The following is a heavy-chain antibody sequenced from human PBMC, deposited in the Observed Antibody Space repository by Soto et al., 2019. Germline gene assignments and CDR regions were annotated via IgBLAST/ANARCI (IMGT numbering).Heavy chain of an antibody. J-gene: IGHJ4*02. CDR1: GFTFSSYA. CDR3: AKVLFGSDYGVLYYFDY. Sequence: EVQLLESGGGLVQPGGSLRLSCAASGFTFSSYAMSWVRQAPGKGLEWVSAISGSGGSTYYADSVKGRFTISRDNSKNTLYLQMNSMRAEDTAVYYCAKVLFGSDYGVLYYFDYWGQGTLVTVSS. CDR2: ISGSGGST. D-gene: IGHD4-17*01. V-gene: IGHV3-23*01.